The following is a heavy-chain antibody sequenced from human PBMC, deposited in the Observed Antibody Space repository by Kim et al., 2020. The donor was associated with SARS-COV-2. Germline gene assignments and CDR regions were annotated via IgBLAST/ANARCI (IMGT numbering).Heavy chain of an antibody. D-gene: IGHD3-9*01. Sequence: GGSLRLSCAASGFTFSSYEMNWVRQAPGKGLEWISYISSSGSGIYYADAVKGRFTISRDNAKNSLYLQMNSLRAEDTAVYYCVRETRLRFFDWLSSGAAFAIWGQGTKVTVSS. V-gene: IGHV3-48*03. J-gene: IGHJ3*02. CDR2: ISSSGSGI. CDR1: GFTFSSYE. CDR3: VRETRLRFFDWLSSGAAFAI.